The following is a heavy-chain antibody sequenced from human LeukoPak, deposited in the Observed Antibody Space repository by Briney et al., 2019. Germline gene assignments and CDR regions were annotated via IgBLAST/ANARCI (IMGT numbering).Heavy chain of an antibody. CDR2: INQDGSGK. D-gene: IGHD4-17*01. J-gene: IGHJ4*02. CDR3: AKIRGQNYGDYVWYFDY. Sequence: GGSLRLSCAASGFSFSSYWMSWVRQAPGKGLEWVANINQDGSGKYYVDSVKGRFTISRDNAKNSLYLQMNSLRAEDTAVYHCAKIRGQNYGDYVWYFDYWGQGTLVTVSS. V-gene: IGHV3-7*03. CDR1: GFSFSSYW.